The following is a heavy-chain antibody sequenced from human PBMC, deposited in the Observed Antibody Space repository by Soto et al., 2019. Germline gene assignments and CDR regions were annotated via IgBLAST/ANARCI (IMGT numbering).Heavy chain of an antibody. CDR2: INHSGST. CDR1: GGSFSGYY. D-gene: IGHD3-3*01. V-gene: IGHV4-34*01. J-gene: IGHJ5*02. CDR3: ASFLYDFWSGSPNWFDP. Sequence: SETLSLTCAVYGGSFSGYYWSWIRQPPGKGLEWIGEINHSGSTNYNPSHKSRVTISVDTSKNQFSLKLSSVTAADTAVYYCASFLYDFWSGSPNWFDPWGQGTLVTVSS.